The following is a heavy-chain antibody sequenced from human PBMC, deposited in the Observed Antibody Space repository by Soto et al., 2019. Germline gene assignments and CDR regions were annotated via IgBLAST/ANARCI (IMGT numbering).Heavy chain of an antibody. D-gene: IGHD2-2*01. J-gene: IGHJ4*02. CDR3: ARGAYCSSTSCYEFPPDY. CDR1: GFTFSSYW. V-gene: IGHV3-48*01. CDR2: ISSSSSTI. Sequence: GGSLRLSCAASGFTFSSYWMHWVRQAPGKGLEWVSYISSSSSTIYYADSVKGRFTISRDNAKNSLYLQMNSLRAEDTAVYYCARGAYCSSTSCYEFPPDYWGQGTLVTVS.